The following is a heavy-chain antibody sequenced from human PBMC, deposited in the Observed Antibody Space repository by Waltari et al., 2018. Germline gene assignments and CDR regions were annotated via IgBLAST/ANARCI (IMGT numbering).Heavy chain of an antibody. D-gene: IGHD2-2*01. Sequence: EVQLVESGGRLVRPGGSLRHSWSASGFDFEDDGMTWVRQAPGKGLEWVSGISWNGGSKGYGDALKGRFNISRDNAKNSLYLEINNLRVDDTALYHCVREHYHLGYLDLWGRGTLVTVSS. CDR3: VREHYHLGYLDL. CDR2: ISWNGGSK. J-gene: IGHJ2*01. CDR1: GFDFEDDG. V-gene: IGHV3-20*01.